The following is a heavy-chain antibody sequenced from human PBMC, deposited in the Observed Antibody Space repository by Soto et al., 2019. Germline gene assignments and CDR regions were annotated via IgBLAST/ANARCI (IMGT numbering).Heavy chain of an antibody. CDR3: ARGGRPKGYCSGGSCRTNFDY. CDR1: GGTFSSYA. Sequence: ASVKVSCKASGGTFSSYAISWVRQAPGQGLEWMGGIIPIFGTANYAQKFQGRVTITADESTSTAYMELSSLRSEDTAVYYCARGGRPKGYCSGGSCRTNFDYWGQGTLVTVSS. J-gene: IGHJ4*02. V-gene: IGHV1-69*13. CDR2: IIPIFGTA. D-gene: IGHD2-15*01.